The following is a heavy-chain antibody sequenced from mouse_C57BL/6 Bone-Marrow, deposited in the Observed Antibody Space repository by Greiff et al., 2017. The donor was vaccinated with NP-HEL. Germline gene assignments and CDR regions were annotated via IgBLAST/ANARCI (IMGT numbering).Heavy chain of an antibody. Sequence: EVQLQQSGAELVRPGASVKLSCTASGFNIKDDYMHWVKQRPEQGLEWIGWIDPENGDTEYASKFQGKATITADKSSTTASLQLSSLTSEDTAVYYCTRWLLDYWGQGTTLTVSS. CDR3: TRWLLDY. CDR2: IDPENGDT. CDR1: GFNIKDDY. J-gene: IGHJ2*01. D-gene: IGHD2-3*01. V-gene: IGHV14-4*01.